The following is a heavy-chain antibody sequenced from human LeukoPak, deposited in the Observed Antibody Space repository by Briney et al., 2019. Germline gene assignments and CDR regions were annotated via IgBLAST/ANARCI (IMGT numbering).Heavy chain of an antibody. Sequence: GGSLRLSCAASGFTFSSYGMHWVRQAPGKGLEWVAVIWYDGSNKYYADSVKGRFTISRDNSKNTLYLQMNSLRAEDTAVYYCAREDYDILTGYYYYYYYGMDVWGQGTTVTVSS. CDR3: AREDYDILTGYYYYYYYGMDV. CDR2: IWYDGSNK. D-gene: IGHD3-9*01. CDR1: GFTFSSYG. J-gene: IGHJ6*02. V-gene: IGHV3-30*19.